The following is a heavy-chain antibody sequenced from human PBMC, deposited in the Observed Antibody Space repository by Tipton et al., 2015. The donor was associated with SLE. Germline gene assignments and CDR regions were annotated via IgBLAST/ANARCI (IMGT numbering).Heavy chain of an antibody. Sequence: SLRLSCEGSGFTFSNYAMSWVRQAPGKGLEWVSAITGSGDRTYYIDSVKGRFTISRDNSKNSLYLQMSGLRAEDTAVYYCARSPVDYWNGYSAWGPGTLVAVSS. CDR3: ARSPVDYWNGYSA. J-gene: IGHJ4*02. D-gene: IGHD3-3*01. V-gene: IGHV3-23*01. CDR1: GFTFSNYA. CDR2: ITGSGDRT.